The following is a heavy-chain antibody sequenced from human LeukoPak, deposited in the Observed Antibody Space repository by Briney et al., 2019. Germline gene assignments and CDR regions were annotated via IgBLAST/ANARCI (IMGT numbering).Heavy chain of an antibody. CDR2: IIPIFGTA. J-gene: IGHJ3*02. CDR1: GGTFSSYA. Sequence: EASVKVSCKASGGTFSSYAISWVRQAPGQGLEWMGGIIPIFGTANYAQKLQGRVTITADKSTSTAYMELSSLRSEDTAVYYCARDGSSGRRFAFDIWGQGTMVTVSS. CDR3: ARDGSSGRRFAFDI. V-gene: IGHV1-69*06. D-gene: IGHD6-19*01.